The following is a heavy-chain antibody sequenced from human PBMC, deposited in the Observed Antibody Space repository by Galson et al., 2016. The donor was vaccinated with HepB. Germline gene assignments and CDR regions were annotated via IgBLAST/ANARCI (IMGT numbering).Heavy chain of an antibody. D-gene: IGHD1-1*01. J-gene: IGHJ3*02. CDR3: ARRRANSDAFDI. Sequence: CAISGDSVSSNSVTWNWIGQSPSRGLEWLGRTYYRSKWYHDYAVSVKSRITINPDTSKNQFSLQLNSVTPEDTAVYYCARRRANSDAFDIWGQGTMVTVSS. V-gene: IGHV6-1*01. CDR1: GDSVSSNSVT. CDR2: TYYRSKWYH.